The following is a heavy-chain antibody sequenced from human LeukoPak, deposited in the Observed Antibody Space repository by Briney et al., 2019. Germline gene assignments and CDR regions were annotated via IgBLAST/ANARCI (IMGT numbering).Heavy chain of an antibody. CDR3: ARVRGGSGSSYAADAFDI. J-gene: IGHJ3*02. V-gene: IGHV3-74*01. D-gene: IGHD1-26*01. CDR1: GFTFSNYW. CDR2: IYNDGSST. Sequence: GGSLRLSCAASGFTFSNYWMHWVRQAPGKGLVWVSRIYNDGSSTSYADSVKGRFTISRDNAKSTLYLQMNSLRAEDTAVYYCARVRGGSGSSYAADAFDIWGQGTMVTVSS.